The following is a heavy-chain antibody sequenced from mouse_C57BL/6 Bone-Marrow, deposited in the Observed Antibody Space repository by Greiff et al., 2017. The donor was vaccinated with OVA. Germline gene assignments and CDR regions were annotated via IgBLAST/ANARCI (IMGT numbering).Heavy chain of an antibody. J-gene: IGHJ1*03. CDR3: ALRYLDV. Sequence: QVQLKQSGAELVRPGTSVKMSCKASGYTFTNYWIGWAKQRPGHGLEWIGDIYPGGGYTNYNEKFKGKATLTADKSSSTAYMQFSSLTSEDAALYYCALRYLDVWGTGPPATVSS. CDR2: IYPGGGYT. CDR1: GYTFTNYW. V-gene: IGHV1-63*01.